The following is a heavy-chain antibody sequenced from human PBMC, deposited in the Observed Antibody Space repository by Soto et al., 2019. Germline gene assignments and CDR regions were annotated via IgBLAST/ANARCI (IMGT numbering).Heavy chain of an antibody. D-gene: IGHD6-19*01. V-gene: IGHV1-69*02. J-gene: IGHJ6*02. CDR1: GGTFSSYT. CDR3: AIAVAGTSAYYGMDV. CDR2: IIPILGIA. Sequence: QVQLVQSGAEVKKPGSSVKVSCKASGGTFSSYTISWVRQAPGQGLEWMGRIIPILGIANYAQKFQGRVTITADKSTSTAYMELSSLRSEDTAVYYCAIAVAGTSAYYGMDVWGQGTTVTVSS.